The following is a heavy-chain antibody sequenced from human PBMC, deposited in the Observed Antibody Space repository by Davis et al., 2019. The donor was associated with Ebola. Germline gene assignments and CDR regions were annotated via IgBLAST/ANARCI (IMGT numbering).Heavy chain of an antibody. J-gene: IGHJ4*02. D-gene: IGHD3-10*01. V-gene: IGHV3-74*01. CDR3: AKRKGWFGELSPLDY. Sequence: HTGGSLRLSCAASRFTFSIYWMHWVRQAPGKGLVWVSRINSDGSILTYADSVKGRFTISRGNAKNTLYLQMNSLRPDDTAVYYCAKRKGWFGELSPLDYWGQGTLVTVSS. CDR1: RFTFSIYW. CDR2: INSDGSIL.